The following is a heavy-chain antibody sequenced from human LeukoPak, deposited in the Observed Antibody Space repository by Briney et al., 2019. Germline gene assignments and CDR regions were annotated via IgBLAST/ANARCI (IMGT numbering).Heavy chain of an antibody. CDR3: ARGYSSSWYPPVAFDI. Sequence: ASVKVSCKASGYTFTSYGISWVRQAPGQGLEWMGWISAYNGNTNYAQKLQGRVTMTTDTSTSTAYMELRSLRSDDTAVYYCARGYSSSWYPPVAFDIWGQGTMVTVSS. V-gene: IGHV1-18*01. D-gene: IGHD6-13*01. CDR1: GYTFTSYG. CDR2: ISAYNGNT. J-gene: IGHJ3*02.